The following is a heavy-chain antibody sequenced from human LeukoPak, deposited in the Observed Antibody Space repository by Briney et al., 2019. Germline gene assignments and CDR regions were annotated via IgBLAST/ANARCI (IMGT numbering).Heavy chain of an antibody. Sequence: GASVKVSCKASGYTFTGYYMHWVRQAPGQGLEWMGWINPNSGGTNYAQQFQGRLTMTRDTSISTAYMELRSLRSDDTAVYYCARSGAVAGTMSWFDPWGQGTLVTVSS. J-gene: IGHJ5*02. D-gene: IGHD6-19*01. CDR3: ARSGAVAGTMSWFDP. CDR2: INPNSGGT. CDR1: GYTFTGYY. V-gene: IGHV1-2*02.